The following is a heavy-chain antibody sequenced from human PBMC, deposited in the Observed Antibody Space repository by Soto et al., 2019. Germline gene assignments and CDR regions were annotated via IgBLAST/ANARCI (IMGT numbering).Heavy chain of an antibody. D-gene: IGHD3-10*01. V-gene: IGHV6-1*01. J-gene: IGHJ5*02. CDR2: TYYRRKWYN. CDR3: ATSNSHSGTWFDP. CDR1: GDSISTISSA. Sequence: SQTLSLTCAISGDSISTISSAWNWIRQSPSRGLEWLGRTYYRRKWYNDYAVSVKSRITISPDTSKNQFSLQLNSVTPEDTAIYYCATSNSHSGTWFDPWGQGTLVTVSS.